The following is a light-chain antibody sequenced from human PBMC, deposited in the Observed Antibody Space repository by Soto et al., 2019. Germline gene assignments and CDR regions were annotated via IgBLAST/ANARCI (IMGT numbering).Light chain of an antibody. J-gene: IGKJ4*01. CDR1: QTFRNN. CDR2: GAS. CDR3: QQYDVWPLT. V-gene: IGKV3-15*01. Sequence: EIVMTQSPATLSVSPGERATLSCRASQTFRNNLAWYQQKPGQAPRLLFYGASTRAADIPARFSGSGSGTEFTLTLSSLQSEDFAVYYCQQYDVWPLTFGGGTKVEI.